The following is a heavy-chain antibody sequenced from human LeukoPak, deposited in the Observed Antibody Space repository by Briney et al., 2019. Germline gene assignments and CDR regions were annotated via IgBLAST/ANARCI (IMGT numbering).Heavy chain of an antibody. CDR3: ARQIGDYLEGYYYMDV. J-gene: IGHJ6*03. CDR1: GDSVSSNSAA. CDR2: TYYRSKWYN. Sequence: SQTLSPTCAISGDSVSSNSAAWNWIRQSPSRGLEWLGRTYYRSKWYNDYAVSVKSRITINPDTSKNQFSLQLNSVTPEDTAVYYCARQIGDYLEGYYYMDVWGKGTTVTVSS. D-gene: IGHD4-17*01. V-gene: IGHV6-1*01.